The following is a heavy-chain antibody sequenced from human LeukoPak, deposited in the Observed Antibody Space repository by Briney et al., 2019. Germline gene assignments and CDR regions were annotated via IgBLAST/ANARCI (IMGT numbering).Heavy chain of an antibody. CDR3: AKRQMATKTFDY. CDR2: ISGSGGST. J-gene: IGHJ4*02. D-gene: IGHD5-24*01. Sequence: PGGSLRLSCAASGFTFSSYAMSWVRQAPGKGLEWVSAISGSGGSTYYADSVKGRFTISRDNSKNTLYLQMNSLRAEDTAVYYYAKRQMATKTFDYWGQGTLVTVSS. CDR1: GFTFSSYA. V-gene: IGHV3-23*01.